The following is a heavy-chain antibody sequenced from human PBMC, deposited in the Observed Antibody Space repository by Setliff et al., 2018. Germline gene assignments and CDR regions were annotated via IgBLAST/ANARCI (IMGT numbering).Heavy chain of an antibody. CDR3: ARDVFPYHYEGAFDI. J-gene: IGHJ3*02. V-gene: IGHV1-46*01. Sequence: GASVKVSCKASGYTFTSHYMHWVRQAPGLGLEWMGTTNPSSGRTSYAQKFQGRVTMTRDTSTSTVYMDMSSLRSEDTAVYYCARDVFPYHYEGAFDIWGQGTVVTVSS. D-gene: IGHD3-22*01. CDR2: TNPSSGRT. CDR1: GYTFTSHY.